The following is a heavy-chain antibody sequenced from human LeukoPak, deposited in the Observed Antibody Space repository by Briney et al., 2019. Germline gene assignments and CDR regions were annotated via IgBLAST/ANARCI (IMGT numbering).Heavy chain of an antibody. CDR3: AQADTITMIVVVVGALY. D-gene: IGHD3-22*01. V-gene: IGHV3-23*01. Sequence: VGSLRLSCAASGFTFSSYAMSWVRQAPGKGLEWVSAISGSGGSTYYADSVKGRFTISRDNSKNTLYLQMNSLRAEDTAVYYCAQADTITMIVVVVGALYWGQGTLVTVSS. CDR2: ISGSGGST. CDR1: GFTFSSYA. J-gene: IGHJ4*02.